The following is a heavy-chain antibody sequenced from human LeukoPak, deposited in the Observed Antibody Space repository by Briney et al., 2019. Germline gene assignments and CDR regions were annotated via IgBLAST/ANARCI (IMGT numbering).Heavy chain of an antibody. J-gene: IGHJ3*02. CDR3: ARDPDYGDYADAFDI. D-gene: IGHD4-17*01. CDR1: GFTFSSYA. V-gene: IGHV3-23*01. CDR2: ISGSGGST. Sequence: GGSLRLSCAASGFTFSSYAMSWVRQAPGKGLEWVSAISGSGGSTYYADSVKGRFTISRDNSKNTLYLQMNSLRAEDTAVYYCARDPDYGDYADAFDIWGQGTMVTVSS.